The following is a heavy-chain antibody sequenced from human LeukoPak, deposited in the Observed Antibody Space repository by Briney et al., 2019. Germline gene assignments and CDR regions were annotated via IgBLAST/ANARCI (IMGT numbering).Heavy chain of an antibody. Sequence: PSETLSLTCTVSNGSISTYYWSWIRQPLGKGLEWIGHIYHSGTTIYNPTLKSRVTMSVDTFKTQFSLHLTSVTAADTAVYFCARDSFGSCWYALWGHGNLVTVSS. D-gene: IGHD6-19*01. CDR3: ARDSFGSCWYAL. CDR2: IYHSGTT. V-gene: IGHV4-59*01. J-gene: IGHJ2*01. CDR1: NGSISTYY.